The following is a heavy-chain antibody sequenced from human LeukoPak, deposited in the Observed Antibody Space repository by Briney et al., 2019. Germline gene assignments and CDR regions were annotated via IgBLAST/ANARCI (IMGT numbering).Heavy chain of an antibody. Sequence: GGSLRLSCAASGFTFSSYTMTWVRQAPGKGPEWVSAISGSGGDTYYADSVKGRFTISRDNSKNTLYLQMNSLRAEDTAVYYCAKKGATTGDFDYWGQGTLVTVSS. CDR2: ISGSGGDT. V-gene: IGHV3-23*01. CDR3: AKKGATTGDFDY. D-gene: IGHD1-26*01. J-gene: IGHJ4*02. CDR1: GFTFSSYT.